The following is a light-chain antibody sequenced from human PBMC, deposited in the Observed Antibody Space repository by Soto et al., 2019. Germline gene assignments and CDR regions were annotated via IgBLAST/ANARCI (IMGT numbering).Light chain of an antibody. V-gene: IGKV3-20*01. CDR1: QSIYINS. CDR2: AAT. Sequence: EIVLTQSPGTLSLSPGERATLSCRASQSIYINSLAWYQHKRDQSPRLLIYAATVRATAVPDRFNGSGSGTAFALTISRLEPEDSAMYYCQQYGDSPFSFGRGTKLDVK. J-gene: IGKJ3*01. CDR3: QQYGDSPFS.